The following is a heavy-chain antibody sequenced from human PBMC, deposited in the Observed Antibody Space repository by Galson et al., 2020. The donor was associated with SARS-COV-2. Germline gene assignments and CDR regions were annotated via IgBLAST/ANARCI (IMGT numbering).Heavy chain of an antibody. Sequence: SQTLSLPCALSGDNVSSDRAAWNWISQSPSRGLEWLGRTYYRPKWNNDYAVSMKGRLIINPDTSENQFSLQLDSVTPEEPAVYYCARDPSDWTFFDYWGQGTLVTVSS. CDR2: TYYRPKWNN. J-gene: IGHJ4*02. CDR3: ARDPSDWTFFDY. CDR1: GDNVSSDRAA. D-gene: IGHD1-1*01. V-gene: IGHV6-1*01.